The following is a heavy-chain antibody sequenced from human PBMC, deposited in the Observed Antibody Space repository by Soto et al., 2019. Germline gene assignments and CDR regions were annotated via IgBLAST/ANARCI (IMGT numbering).Heavy chain of an antibody. V-gene: IGHV4-39*01. D-gene: IGHD3-3*01. CDR2: IYYSGST. CDR1: GGSISSSSYY. J-gene: IGHJ4*02. Sequence: QLQLQESGPGLVKPSETLSLTCTVSGGSISSSSYYWGWIRQPPGKGLEWIGSIYYSGSTYYNPSLKSRVTISVDTSKNQFSLKLSSVTAADTAVYYCASTLRFLEWLTTHQFDYWGQGTLVTVSS. CDR3: ASTLRFLEWLTTHQFDY.